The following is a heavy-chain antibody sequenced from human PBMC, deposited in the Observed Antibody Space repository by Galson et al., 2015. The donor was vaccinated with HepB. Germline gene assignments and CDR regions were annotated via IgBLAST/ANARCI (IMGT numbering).Heavy chain of an antibody. CDR2: IWYDGSNK. D-gene: IGHD1-26*01. CDR1: GFTFSSYG. Sequence: SLRLSCAASGFTFSSYGMHWVRQAPGKGLEWVAVIWYDGSNKYYADSVKGRFTISRDNSKNTLYLQMSSLRAEDTAVYYCARWDDTLRFDPWGQGTLVTVSS. J-gene: IGHJ5*02. V-gene: IGHV3-33*08. CDR3: ARWDDTLRFDP.